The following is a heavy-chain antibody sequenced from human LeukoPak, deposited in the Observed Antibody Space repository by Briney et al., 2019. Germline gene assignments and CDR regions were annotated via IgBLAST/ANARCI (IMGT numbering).Heavy chain of an antibody. CDR3: AKVTSGYSSSSPCDY. CDR1: GFTFSSYA. V-gene: IGHV3-23*01. Sequence: PGGSLRLSCAASGFTFSSYAMSWVRQAPGKGLEWVSAISGSGGSTYYADSVKGRFTISRDNSKNTLYLQMNSLRAEDTAVYYCAKVTSGYSSSSPCDYWGQGTLVTVSS. CDR2: ISGSGGST. J-gene: IGHJ4*02. D-gene: IGHD6-6*01.